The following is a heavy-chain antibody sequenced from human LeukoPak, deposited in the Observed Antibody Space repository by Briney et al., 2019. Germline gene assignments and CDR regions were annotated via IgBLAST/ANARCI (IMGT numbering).Heavy chain of an antibody. D-gene: IGHD4-17*01. V-gene: IGHV1-2*02. CDR3: ATTVTRVPYFDY. Sequence: ASVKVSCKASGYTFTGYYMHWVRQAPGQGLEWMGWINPNSGGTNYAQKFQGRVTMTRDMSISTAYMELSRLRSDDTAVYYCATTVTRVPYFDYWGQGTLVTVSS. J-gene: IGHJ4*02. CDR2: INPNSGGT. CDR1: GYTFTGYY.